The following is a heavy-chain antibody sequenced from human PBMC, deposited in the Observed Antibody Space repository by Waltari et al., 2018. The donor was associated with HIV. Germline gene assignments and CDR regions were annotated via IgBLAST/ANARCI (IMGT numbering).Heavy chain of an antibody. J-gene: IGHJ5*02. V-gene: IGHV4-39*01. Sequence: QLQLQESGPGLVKPSETLSLTCTVSGGSISSSSYSWGGIRQPPGKGLEWIGSIYYSGSTYYNPSLKSRVTISVDTSKNQFSLKLSSVTAADTAVYYCARHDYSNYEDGWFDPWGQGTLVTVSS. CDR3: ARHDYSNYEDGWFDP. CDR2: IYYSGST. CDR1: GGSISSSSYS. D-gene: IGHD4-4*01.